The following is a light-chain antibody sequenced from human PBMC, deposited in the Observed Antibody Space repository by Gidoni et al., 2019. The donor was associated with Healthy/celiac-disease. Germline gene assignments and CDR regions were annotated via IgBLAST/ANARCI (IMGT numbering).Light chain of an antibody. CDR1: QSVSSN. CDR2: GAS. J-gene: IGKJ1*01. CDR3: QHGWT. V-gene: IGKV3-15*01. Sequence: EIVMTQSPSTLSVSPGERATLSCRASQSVSSNLDWYQQKPGQAPRLLIYGASTRATGIPARFSGSGSGTEFTLTISSLQSEDFAVYYCQHGWTFGQGTKVEIK.